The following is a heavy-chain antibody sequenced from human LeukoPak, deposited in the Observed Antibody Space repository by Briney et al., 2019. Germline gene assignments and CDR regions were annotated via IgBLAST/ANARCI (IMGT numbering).Heavy chain of an antibody. D-gene: IGHD2-2*02. J-gene: IGHJ4*02. V-gene: IGHV3-48*01. CDR2: ISSSSSTI. Sequence: GGSLRLSCAASGFTFSTYSMNWVRQAPGKGLEWVSYISSSSSTIYYADSVKGRFTISRDNAKNSLYLQMNRLRAEDTAVYYCARNAFVDCSTTSCYNDYWGQGTLVTVSS. CDR1: GFTFSTYS. CDR3: ARNAFVDCSTTSCYNDY.